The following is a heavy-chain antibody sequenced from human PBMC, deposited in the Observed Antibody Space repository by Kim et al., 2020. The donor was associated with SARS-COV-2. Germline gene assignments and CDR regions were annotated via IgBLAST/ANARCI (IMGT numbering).Heavy chain of an antibody. Sequence: GGSLRLSCAASGFTFSSYAMHWVRQAPGKGLEWVAVISYDGSNKYYADSVKGRFTISRDNSKNTLYLQMNSLRAEDTAVYYCARDRQYIVVVPAAMWYYGMDVWGQGATVTVSS. D-gene: IGHD2-2*01. CDR1: GFTFSSYA. J-gene: IGHJ6*02. CDR2: ISYDGSNK. CDR3: ARDRQYIVVVPAAMWYYGMDV. V-gene: IGHV3-30*04.